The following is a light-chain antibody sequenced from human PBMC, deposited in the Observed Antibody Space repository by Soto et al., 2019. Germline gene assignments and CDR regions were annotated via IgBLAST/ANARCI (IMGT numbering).Light chain of an antibody. CDR1: SSDVGSYNL. CDR2: EGS. V-gene: IGLV2-23*01. J-gene: IGLJ2*01. Sequence: QSALTQPASVSGSPGQSITISCTGTSSDVGSYNLVSWYQQHPGKAPKLMIYEGSTRPSGVSNRFSGSKSGNTASLTISGLQAEDEADYYCCSSAGSSTPVFGGGTKRTVL. CDR3: CSSAGSSTPV.